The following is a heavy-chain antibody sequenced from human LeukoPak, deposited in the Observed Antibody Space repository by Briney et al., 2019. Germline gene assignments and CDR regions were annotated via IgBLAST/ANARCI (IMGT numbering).Heavy chain of an antibody. J-gene: IGHJ4*02. CDR2: ISYDGSNK. Sequence: PGGSLRLSCAASGFTFSNAWMNWVRQAPGKGLEWAAVISYDGSNKYYADSVKGRFTISRDNSKNTLYLQMNSLRAEDTAVYYCAGPMGGYAYFDYWGQGTLVTVSS. D-gene: IGHD5-12*01. V-gene: IGHV3-30-3*01. CDR1: GFTFSNAW. CDR3: AGPMGGYAYFDY.